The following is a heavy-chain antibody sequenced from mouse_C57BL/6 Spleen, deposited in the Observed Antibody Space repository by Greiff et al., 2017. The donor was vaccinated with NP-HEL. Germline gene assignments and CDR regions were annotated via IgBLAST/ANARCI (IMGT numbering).Heavy chain of an antibody. V-gene: IGHV7-3*01. CDR3: ARSLYHAMDY. J-gene: IGHJ4*01. Sequence: DVKLVESGGGLVQPGGSLSLSCAASGFTFTDYYMSWVRQPPGKALEWLGFIRNKANGYTTEYSASVKGRFTISRDNSQSILYLQMNALRAEDSATYYCARSLYHAMDYWGQGTSVTVSS. CDR1: GFTFTDYY. CDR2: IRNKANGYTT.